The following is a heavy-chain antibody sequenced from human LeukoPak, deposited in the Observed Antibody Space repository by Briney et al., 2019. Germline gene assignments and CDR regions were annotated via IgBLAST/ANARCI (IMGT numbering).Heavy chain of an antibody. J-gene: IGHJ5*02. Sequence: SHTLSLTCTVSGDSISRGGYYWSWIRQFPGKGLEWFGYIYYSGSTYYNPSLKSRVTISVDTSKNQFYLRLSSVTAADTAVYYCAGDLRGVRGVGGNWFDPWGEGTLVSVSS. CDR3: AGDLRGVRGVGGNWFDP. V-gene: IGHV4-31*03. D-gene: IGHD3-10*01. CDR1: GDSISRGGYY. CDR2: IYYSGST.